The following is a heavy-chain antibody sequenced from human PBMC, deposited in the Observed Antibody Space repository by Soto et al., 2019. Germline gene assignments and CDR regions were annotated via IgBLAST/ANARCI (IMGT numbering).Heavy chain of an antibody. Sequence: EVQLVEAGGSLIQPGGSLRLSCAASGFTFSHYGMNWVRQAPGKGLEWISYIIGSGRTIYYADSVKGRFTISRDNAKNSLYLHMNSLRDEDTAVYYCARDSFTGTTVDFWGQGTLVTVSS. J-gene: IGHJ4*02. V-gene: IGHV3-48*02. CDR1: GFTFSHYG. CDR3: ARDSFTGTTVDF. CDR2: IIGSGRTI. D-gene: IGHD1-1*01.